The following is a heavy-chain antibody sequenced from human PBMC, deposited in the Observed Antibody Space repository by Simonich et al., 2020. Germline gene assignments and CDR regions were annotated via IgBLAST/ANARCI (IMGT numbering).Heavy chain of an antibody. J-gene: IGHJ3*02. D-gene: IGHD3-22*01. CDR3: AKDLGERITMIVVVIDAFDI. Sequence: GGVLVQPGGSLRLSCAASGFTFSSYAMSWVRQAPGKGLEWVSAISGSGGSTYYADSVKGRFTISRDNSKNTLYLQMNSLRAEDTAVYYCAKDLGERITMIVVVIDAFDIWGQGTMVTVSS. V-gene: IGHV3-23*01. CDR2: ISGSGGST. CDR1: GFTFSSYA.